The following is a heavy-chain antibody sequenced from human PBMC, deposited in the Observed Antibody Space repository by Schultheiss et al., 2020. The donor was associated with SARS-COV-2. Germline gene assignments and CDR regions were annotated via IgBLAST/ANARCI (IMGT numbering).Heavy chain of an antibody. J-gene: IGHJ6*02. Sequence: GGSLRLSCAASGFTFSSYAMHWVRQAPGKGLEYVSAISSNGGSTYYADSVKGRFTISRDNSKNTLYLQMSSLRAEDTAVYYCVKTLGYCSGGSCYSSYYYYYGMDVWGQGTTVTVS. CDR1: GFTFSSYA. V-gene: IGHV3-64D*06. CDR3: VKTLGYCSGGSCYSSYYYYYGMDV. D-gene: IGHD2-15*01. CDR2: ISSNGGST.